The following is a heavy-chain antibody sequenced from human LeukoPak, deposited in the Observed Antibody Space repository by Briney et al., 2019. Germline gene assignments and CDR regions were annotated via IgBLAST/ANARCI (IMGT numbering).Heavy chain of an antibody. D-gene: IGHD3-22*01. CDR3: TTLGYHLDS. V-gene: IGHV3-48*03. Sequence: GGSLRLSCAASGFDFGAYEMNWVRQAPGKGLEWVAYFTGSDTTKYYADSVRGRFTISRDNAKKSLYLQMNSLRAEDTALYYCTTLGYHLDSWGQGTLVTVSS. CDR2: FTGSDTTK. CDR1: GFDFGAYE. J-gene: IGHJ4*02.